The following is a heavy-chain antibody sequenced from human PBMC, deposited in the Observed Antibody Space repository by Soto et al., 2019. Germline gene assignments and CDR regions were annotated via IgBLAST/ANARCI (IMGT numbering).Heavy chain of an antibody. Sequence: EVQLVESGGGLVQPGGSLRLSCAASGFTFSSYWMSWVRQAPGKGLEWVANIKQDGSEKYYVDSVKGRFTIARDNAKNSVYLQMNSLRAEDTAVYYCASIAPATPEYYFDYWGQGTLVTVSS. V-gene: IGHV3-7*05. CDR1: GFTFSSYW. D-gene: IGHD2-15*01. J-gene: IGHJ4*02. CDR3: ASIAPATPEYYFDY. CDR2: IKQDGSEK.